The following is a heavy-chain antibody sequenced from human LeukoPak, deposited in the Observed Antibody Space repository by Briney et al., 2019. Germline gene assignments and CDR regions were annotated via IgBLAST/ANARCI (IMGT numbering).Heavy chain of an antibody. D-gene: IGHD6-13*01. CDR2: INHSGST. CDR1: GGSFGGYY. Sequence: SETLSLTCAVYGGSFGGYYWSWIRQPPGKGLEWIGEINHSGSTNYNPSLKSRVTISVDTSKNQFSLKLSSVTAADTAVYYCARGRRLIAAAGPFDYWGQGTLVTVSS. CDR3: ARGRRLIAAAGPFDY. V-gene: IGHV4-34*01. J-gene: IGHJ4*02.